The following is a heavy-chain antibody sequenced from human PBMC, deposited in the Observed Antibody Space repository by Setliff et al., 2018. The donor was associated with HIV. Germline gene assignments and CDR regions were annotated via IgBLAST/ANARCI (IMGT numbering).Heavy chain of an antibody. D-gene: IGHD2-2*01. CDR3: ARGPSGRAPAPARAPHYYGLDL. V-gene: IGHV4-61*02. J-gene: IGHJ6*01. CDR2: IYTSGST. CDR1: GGSISSGTYY. Sequence: SETLSLTCTVSGGSISSGTYYWSWIRQPAGKGLEWIGRIYTSGSTKYNPSLKSRVTMSLDTSKNQFSLNLDSVTAADTAVYYCARGPSGRAPAPARAPHYYGLDLWGPGTTVTVSS.